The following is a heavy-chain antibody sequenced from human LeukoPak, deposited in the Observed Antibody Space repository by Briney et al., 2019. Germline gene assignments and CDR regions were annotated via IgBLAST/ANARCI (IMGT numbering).Heavy chain of an antibody. V-gene: IGHV3-20*04. Sequence: PGQSLRLSCAASGFTFDDYGMSWVRRALGKGLVGVFGINWTGGTTGYADSVKGRFAISRDNAKNSLYLQMNSLRAEDTALYYCAREGSGSPHYGMDVWGQGTTVTVSS. CDR1: GFTFDDYG. D-gene: IGHD3-10*01. J-gene: IGHJ6*02. CDR2: INWTGGTT. CDR3: AREGSGSPHYGMDV.